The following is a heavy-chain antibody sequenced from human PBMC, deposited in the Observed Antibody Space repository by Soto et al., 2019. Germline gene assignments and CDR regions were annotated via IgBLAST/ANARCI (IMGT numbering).Heavy chain of an antibody. V-gene: IGHV1-69*02. D-gene: IGHD6-19*01. Sequence: SSVKVSCKASGGTFSSYTISWVRQAPGRGLEWMGRIIPILGIANYAQKFQGRVTITADKSTSTAYMELSSLRSEDTAVYYCARGDNSGYSNWFGARDQGPMVTASS. CDR2: IIPILGIA. CDR1: GGTFSSYT. J-gene: IGHJ5*02. CDR3: ARGDNSGYSNWFGA.